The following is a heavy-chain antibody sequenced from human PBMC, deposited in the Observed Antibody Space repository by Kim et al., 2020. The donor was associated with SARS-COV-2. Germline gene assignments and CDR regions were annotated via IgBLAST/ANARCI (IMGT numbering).Heavy chain of an antibody. V-gene: IGHV3-33*01. J-gene: IGHJ6*02. CDR2: IWYDGSNK. CDR1: GFTFSSYG. CDR3: ASSGTMVRGANPYYYGMDV. D-gene: IGHD3-10*01. Sequence: GGSLRLSCAASGFTFSSYGMHWVRQAPGKGLEWVAVIWYDGSNKYYADSVQDRFTISRDNSKNTLYLQMNSLRAEDTAVYYCASSGTMVRGANPYYYGMDVWGQGTTVTVSS.